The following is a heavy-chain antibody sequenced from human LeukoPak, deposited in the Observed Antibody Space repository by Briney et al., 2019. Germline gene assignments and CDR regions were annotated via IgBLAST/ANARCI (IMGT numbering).Heavy chain of an antibody. CDR2: TRNKANSYTT. D-gene: IGHD2-15*01. J-gene: IGHJ4*02. CDR3: AREGPRSGGSCYHRPFDY. Sequence: PGGSLRLSCTASGFTFSNAWMSWVRQAPGKGLEWVGRTRNKANSYTTEYAASVKGRFTISRDDSKNSLYLQMNSLKTEDTAVYYCAREGPRSGGSCYHRPFDYWGQGTLVTVSS. CDR1: GFTFSNAW. V-gene: IGHV3-72*01.